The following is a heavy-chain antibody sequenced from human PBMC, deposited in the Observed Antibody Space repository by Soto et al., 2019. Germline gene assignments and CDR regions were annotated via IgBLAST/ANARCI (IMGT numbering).Heavy chain of an antibody. CDR1: GGTFSSYA. J-gene: IGHJ4*02. V-gene: IGHV1-69*05. D-gene: IGHD1-1*01. CDR2: INPIIGTA. Sequence: SVKVSCKASGGTFSSYAISWVRQAPGQGLEWVGGINPIIGTANYAQKFQGRVTITRDKSTSTAYMELSSLRSEDTAVYYCARFRTVQLERRGAPDYRAQRTPVTGSS. CDR3: ARFRTVQLERRGAPDY.